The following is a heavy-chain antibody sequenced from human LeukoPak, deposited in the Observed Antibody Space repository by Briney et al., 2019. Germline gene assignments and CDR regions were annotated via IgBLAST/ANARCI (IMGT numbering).Heavy chain of an antibody. CDR2: IKPDGSEK. V-gene: IGHV3-7*01. J-gene: IGHJ5*02. D-gene: IGHD3-22*01. CDR3: ARINGGGYYAP. CDR1: GFTFSSFW. Sequence: GGSLRLSCEASGFTFSSFWMTWVRQAPGKGLEWVANIKPDGSEKNCVDSVKGRFTISRDNAKNSLYLQMNSLRAGDTAVYYCARINGGGYYAPWSQGTLVTVSS.